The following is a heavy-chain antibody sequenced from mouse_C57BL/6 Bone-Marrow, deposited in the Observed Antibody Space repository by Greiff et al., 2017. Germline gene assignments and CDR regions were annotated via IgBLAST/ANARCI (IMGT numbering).Heavy chain of an antibody. Sequence: EVQGVESGGGLVQPGESLKLSCESNEYEFPSHDMSWVRKTPEKRLELVAAINSDGGSTYYPDTMERRFIISRDNTKKTLYLQMSSLRSEDTALYYCARHHYYGSSYDWYFDVWGTGTTVTVSS. CDR2: INSDGGST. D-gene: IGHD1-1*01. CDR1: EYEFPSHD. V-gene: IGHV5-2*01. CDR3: ARHHYYGSSYDWYFDV. J-gene: IGHJ1*03.